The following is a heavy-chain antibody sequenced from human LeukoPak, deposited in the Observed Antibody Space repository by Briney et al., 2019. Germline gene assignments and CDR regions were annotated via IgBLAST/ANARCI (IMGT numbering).Heavy chain of an antibody. CDR3: ARDCDRSGYYCY. Sequence: ASVKVSCKASGYTFSDFGISWVRQAPGQGLEWMGWISTYNGNTSYAQKLQGRVAINTDTSTSTAYMELRSLRSDDTAVYYCARDCDRSGYYCYWGQGTLVTVSS. J-gene: IGHJ4*02. D-gene: IGHD3-22*01. CDR2: ISTYNGNT. CDR1: GYTFSDFG. V-gene: IGHV1-18*01.